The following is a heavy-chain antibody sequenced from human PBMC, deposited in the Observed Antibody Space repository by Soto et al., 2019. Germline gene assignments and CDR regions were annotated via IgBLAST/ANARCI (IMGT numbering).Heavy chain of an antibody. V-gene: IGHV4-34*01. CDR2: INHSGST. CDR1: GGSFSPFY. Sequence: QVQLQQWGAGLLKPSETLSLTCAVYGGSFSPFYWSWIRQPPGKGLEWIGEINHSGSTNYNPSLKSRVTILVDTSKNQFSLKLSSVTAADTAMYYCARGRDYWGQGTLVTVSS. CDR3: ARGRDY. J-gene: IGHJ4*02.